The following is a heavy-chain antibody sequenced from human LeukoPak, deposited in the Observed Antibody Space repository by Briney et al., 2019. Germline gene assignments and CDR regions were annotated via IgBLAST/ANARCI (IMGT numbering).Heavy chain of an antibody. CDR2: IYYSGST. Sequence: SSETLSLTCTVSGGSISSSSYYWGWIRQPPGKGLEWIGSIYYSGSTYYNPSLKSRVTISVDTSKNQFSLKLSSVTAADTAVYYCARDPPSGQLSGFDYWGQGTLVTVSS. CDR1: GGSISSSSYY. V-gene: IGHV4-39*07. D-gene: IGHD6-13*01. J-gene: IGHJ4*02. CDR3: ARDPPSGQLSGFDY.